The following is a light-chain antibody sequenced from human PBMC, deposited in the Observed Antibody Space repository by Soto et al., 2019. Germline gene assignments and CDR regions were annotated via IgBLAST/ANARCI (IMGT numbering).Light chain of an antibody. CDR2: GAS. Sequence: EIVMTQSPATLSVSPGERATLSCRASQSVSSNLAWYQQKPGQAPRSLIYGASTRATGIPARFIGSGSGTEFTLTISSLQSEDFAVYYCQQYNNWPPWTFGQGTKVEIK. CDR1: QSVSSN. J-gene: IGKJ1*01. CDR3: QQYNNWPPWT. V-gene: IGKV3-15*01.